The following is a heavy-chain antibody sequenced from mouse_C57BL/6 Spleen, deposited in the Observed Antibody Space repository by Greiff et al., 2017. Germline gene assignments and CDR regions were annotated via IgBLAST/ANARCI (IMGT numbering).Heavy chain of an antibody. CDR2: IYPGSGST. CDR3: ARWVLWEGGYRYFDV. D-gene: IGHD1-1*02. J-gene: IGHJ1*03. Sequence: QVQLQQPGAELVKPGASVKMSCKASGYTFTSYWITWVKQRPGQGLEWIGDIYPGSGSTTYNEKFKSKATLTVDTSYSTAYMQLSSLTSEDSAVYYCARWVLWEGGYRYFDVWGTGTTVTVSS. CDR1: GYTFTSYW. V-gene: IGHV1-55*01.